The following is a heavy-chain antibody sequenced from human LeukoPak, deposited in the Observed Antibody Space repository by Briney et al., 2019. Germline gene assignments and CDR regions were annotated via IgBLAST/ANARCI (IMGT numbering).Heavy chain of an antibody. CDR2: IRADGSGK. V-gene: IGHV3-7*01. J-gene: IGHJ4*02. Sequence: GGSLRLSCAASGFTFSSYYMNWVRQAPGKGLEWVANIRADGSGKWYVDSVEGRFTISRDNAKNSLYLQMNSLRAEDTAVYYCARDLLDYWGQGTLVTVSS. CDR1: GFTFSSYY. CDR3: ARDLLDY.